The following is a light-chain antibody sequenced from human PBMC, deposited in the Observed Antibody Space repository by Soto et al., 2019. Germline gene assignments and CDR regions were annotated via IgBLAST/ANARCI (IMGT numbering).Light chain of an antibody. Sequence: DIVMTQSPDSLAVSLGERATFNCKSSQSVLYKSKNKNHLAWYQQKPGQPPKLLIYWASTRESGVPDRFSGSGSGTDFTLTISSLQAEDVAVYHCQQYYSFPFTFGGGTKVEI. V-gene: IGKV4-1*01. CDR3: QQYYSFPFT. CDR1: QSVLYKSKNKNH. CDR2: WAS. J-gene: IGKJ4*01.